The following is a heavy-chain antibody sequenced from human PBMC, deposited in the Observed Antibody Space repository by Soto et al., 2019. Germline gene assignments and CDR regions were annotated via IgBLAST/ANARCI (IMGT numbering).Heavy chain of an antibody. CDR3: ARGSSWNWFDP. CDR2: ISYDGSNK. J-gene: IGHJ5*02. V-gene: IGHV3-30-3*01. CDR1: GFTFSSYA. Sequence: QVQLVESGGGVVQPGRSLRLSCAASGFTFSSYAMHWVRQAPGKGLEWVAVISYDGSNKYYADSVKGRFTISRDNSKNTLYLQMNSLRAEDTAVYYCARGSSWNWFDPWGQGTLVTVSS. D-gene: IGHD6-19*01.